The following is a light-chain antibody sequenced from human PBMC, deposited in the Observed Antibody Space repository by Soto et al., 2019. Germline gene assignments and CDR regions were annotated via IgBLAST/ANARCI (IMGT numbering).Light chain of an antibody. CDR2: GTS. Sequence: EIVLTQSPGTLSLSPGERATLSCRASQSVSSKYLAWYQQKPGQAPRVLIYGTSIRASGVPERFSGGGSGTEFTLTISSLQSEDFAVYYCQQYNNWLWTFGQGTKVEIK. CDR1: QSVSSKY. V-gene: IGKV3D-15*01. CDR3: QQYNNWLWT. J-gene: IGKJ1*01.